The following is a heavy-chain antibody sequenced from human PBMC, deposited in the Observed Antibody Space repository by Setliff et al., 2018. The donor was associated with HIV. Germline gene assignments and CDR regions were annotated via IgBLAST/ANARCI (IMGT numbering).Heavy chain of an antibody. D-gene: IGHD2-15*01. J-gene: IGHJ4*02. CDR2: VIPSTGDT. CDR3: VREARGGYFDY. V-gene: IGHV1-46*02. Sequence: GASVKVSCKASGYAFNGYNVHWVRQAPGQGLEWMGIVIPSTGDTNYAQNFQGRVTMTRDTSTNTVYMDPSSLKSEDTAVYYCVREARGGYFDYWGQGTLVTVSS. CDR1: GYAFNGYN.